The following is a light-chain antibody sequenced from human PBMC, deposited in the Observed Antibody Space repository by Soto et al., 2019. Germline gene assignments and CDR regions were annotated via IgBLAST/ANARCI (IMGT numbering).Light chain of an antibody. J-gene: IGLJ2*01. Sequence: QSALTQPASVSGSPGQSITISCTGSSSDIGSYNYVSWYQHHPGKAPKVMIYDVSIRPSGVSDRFSASKSGITASLTISGLQAEDEADYYCNSYTRTTALRLFGGGTKLTVL. CDR2: DVS. CDR1: SSDIGSYNY. CDR3: NSYTRTTALRL. V-gene: IGLV2-14*03.